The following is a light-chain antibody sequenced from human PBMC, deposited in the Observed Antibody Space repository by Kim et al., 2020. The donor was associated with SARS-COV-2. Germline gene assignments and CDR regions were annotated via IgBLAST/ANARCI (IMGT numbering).Light chain of an antibody. CDR2: NDS. CDR3: QTADSSSGYYV. Sequence: SYELTQPPSVSVSPGQTARITCAGDGLARDCVYWYQQKPGQAPVLVISNDSERPSGIPERFSGSNSGTTGTLTISAVQAGDEADYYCQTADSSSGYYVFGSGTKVTVL. V-gene: IGLV3-25*02. CDR1: GLARDC. J-gene: IGLJ1*01.